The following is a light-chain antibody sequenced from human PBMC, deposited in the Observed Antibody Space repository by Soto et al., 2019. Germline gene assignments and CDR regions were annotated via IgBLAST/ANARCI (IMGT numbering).Light chain of an antibody. CDR3: QQCDDLPLT. J-gene: IGKJ4*01. Sequence: DIQMTQSPSSLSASVGDRVTITCQASQDISNYLNWYQQKPGKAPMLLISDASNLGTGVPSRFSGSGSGTDFTFTISSLQPEDIATYFCQQCDDLPLTFGGGTKVEI. V-gene: IGKV1-33*01. CDR2: DAS. CDR1: QDISNY.